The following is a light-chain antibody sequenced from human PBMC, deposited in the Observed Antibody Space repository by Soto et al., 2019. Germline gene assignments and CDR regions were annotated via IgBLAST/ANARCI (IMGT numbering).Light chain of an antibody. CDR3: SSYTNSSSPHV. CDR2: DVS. J-gene: IGLJ1*01. V-gene: IGLV2-14*01. CDR1: SSDVGGYNY. Sequence: QSVLTQPAAVSGSPGQSITISCTGTSSDVGGYNYVSWYQQQPGKAPKLMIYDVSNRPSGVSNRFSGSKSGNTASLTISGLQAEDEADYYCSSYTNSSSPHVFGTGTKVTVL.